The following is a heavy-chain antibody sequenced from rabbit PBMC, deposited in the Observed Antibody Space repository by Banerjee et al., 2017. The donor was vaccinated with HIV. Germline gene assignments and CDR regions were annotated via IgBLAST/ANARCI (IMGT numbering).Heavy chain of an antibody. CDR1: GFSFSSSYY. CDR2: IYAGSGST. Sequence: QEQLEESGGGLVQPEGSLTLTCTASGFSFSSSYYMCWVRQAPGKGLEWIGCIYAGSGSTYYANWAKGRFTISKTSSTAVTLQMTSLTAADTATYFCARDWAGSGGGRITFDLWGPGTLVTVS. J-gene: IGHJ4*01. D-gene: IGHD4-2*01. V-gene: IGHV1S45*01. CDR3: ARDWAGSGGGRITFDL.